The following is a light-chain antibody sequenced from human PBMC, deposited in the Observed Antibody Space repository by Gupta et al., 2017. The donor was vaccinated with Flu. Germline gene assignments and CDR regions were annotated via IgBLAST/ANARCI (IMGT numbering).Light chain of an antibody. CDR2: LGS. CDR3: RQALQTPLT. Sequence: DIVMTQSPLSLPVTPGEPASISCRSSQSLLHSIGYNYLDWYLQKPGQSPQLLIYLGSNRASGVPDRFNGSGSGTDFTLKISRVEAEDVGVYYCRQALQTPLTFGGGTKVEIK. J-gene: IGKJ4*01. V-gene: IGKV2-28*01. CDR1: QSLLHSIGYNY.